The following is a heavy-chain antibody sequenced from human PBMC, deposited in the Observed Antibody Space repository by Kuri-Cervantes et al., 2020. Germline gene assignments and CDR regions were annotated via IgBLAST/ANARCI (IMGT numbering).Heavy chain of an antibody. D-gene: IGHD2-8*01. V-gene: IGHV3-30-3*01. Sequence: GESLKISYEASGFTFTSYAMSWVRQAPGKGLEWVAVISYDGSNKYYADSVKGRFTISRDNSNNTLYLQMNSLRAEDTALYYCARGTLYCTNGVCYPFDYWGQGTLVTVSS. J-gene: IGHJ4*02. CDR2: ISYDGSNK. CDR3: ARGTLYCTNGVCYPFDY. CDR1: GFTFTSYA.